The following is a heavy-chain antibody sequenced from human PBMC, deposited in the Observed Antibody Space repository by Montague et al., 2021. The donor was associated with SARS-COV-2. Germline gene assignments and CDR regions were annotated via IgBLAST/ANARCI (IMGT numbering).Heavy chain of an antibody. J-gene: IGHJ4*02. CDR1: GFTFSSYA. CDR3: ARDLKEVIYDFWSGYCEGDY. Sequence: SLRLSCAASGFTFSSYAMHWVRQAPGKGLEWVAVISYDGSNKYYADSVKGRFTISRDNSKNTLYLQMNSLRAEDTAVYYCARDLKEVIYDFWSGYCEGDYWGQGTLVTVSS. D-gene: IGHD3-3*01. V-gene: IGHV3-30*04. CDR2: ISYDGSNK.